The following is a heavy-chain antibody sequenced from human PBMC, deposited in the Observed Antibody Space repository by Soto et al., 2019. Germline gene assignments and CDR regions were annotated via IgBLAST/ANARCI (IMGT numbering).Heavy chain of an antibody. V-gene: IGHV3-48*01. CDR1: GFTFSSYS. D-gene: IGHD1-26*01. CDR2: ISSSSSTI. J-gene: IGHJ4*02. Sequence: LSCAASGFTFSSYSMNWVRQAPGKGLEWVSYISSSSSTIYYADSVKGRFTISRDNAKNSLYLQMNSLRAEDTAVYYCARVVISGSYLDYWAKEPLFTVSS. CDR3: ARVVISGSYLDY.